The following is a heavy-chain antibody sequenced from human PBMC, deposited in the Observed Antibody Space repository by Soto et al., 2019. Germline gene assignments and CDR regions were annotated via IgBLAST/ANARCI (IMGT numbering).Heavy chain of an antibody. D-gene: IGHD2-2*01. CDR1: GFTFNDYA. CDR3: ARDRAVYCSIGICIAALDI. V-gene: IGHV3-23*01. J-gene: IGHJ3*02. CDR2: LRSRGFST. Sequence: EVQLLESGGDLVQPGGSLRLSCAASGFTFNDYALTWVRPGTGKGLEWVSSLRSRGFSTHYADSLKGRFTISRDNIKNTLYLQMTSLRAEDTAVYYCARDRAVYCSIGICIAALDIWGHGTLVTFSS.